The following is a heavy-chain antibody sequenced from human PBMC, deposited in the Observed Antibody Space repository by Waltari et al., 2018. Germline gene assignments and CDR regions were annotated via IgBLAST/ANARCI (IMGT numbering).Heavy chain of an antibody. CDR2: IKPDGSER. Sequence: EVQLVESGGGLVQPGGSLRLSCAASGFTFSNAWMDWVRQAPGKGLGWVAKIKPDGSERYSVDSVKGRFTISRDNAKNSVYLQMNSLRAEDTAVYYCSRSLDAWGQGTTVTVSS. V-gene: IGHV3-7*03. J-gene: IGHJ6*02. CDR1: GFTFSNAW. CDR3: SRSLDA.